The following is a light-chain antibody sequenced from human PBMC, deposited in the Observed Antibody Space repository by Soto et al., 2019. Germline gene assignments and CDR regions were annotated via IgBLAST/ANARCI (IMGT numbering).Light chain of an antibody. J-gene: IGLJ1*01. CDR3: SSYEV. V-gene: IGLV2-8*01. CDR2: EVS. Sequence: QSALTQPPSASGSPGQSVTISCTGTSSDVGGYNYVSWYQQHPGKAPKLMIYEVSKRPSGVPDRFSGSKSGNTASLTVSGLQAEDEADYYCSSYEVFGTGTQLTVL. CDR1: SSDVGGYNY.